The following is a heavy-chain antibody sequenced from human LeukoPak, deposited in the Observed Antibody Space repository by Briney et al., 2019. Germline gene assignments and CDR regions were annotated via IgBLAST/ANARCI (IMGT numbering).Heavy chain of an antibody. J-gene: IGHJ4*02. V-gene: IGHV3-23*01. CDR1: GFTFSDFA. CDR3: ATYRQVLLPFES. D-gene: IGHD5-18*01. CDR2: IFQGGGEI. Sequence: TGGSLRLSCAASGFTFSDFAMIWVRQSPGKKGLEWVSSIFQGGGEIHYADSVRGRFTISRDNSKSTLFLQMNRLRAEDTAIYYCATYRQVLLPFESWGQGTLVTVSS.